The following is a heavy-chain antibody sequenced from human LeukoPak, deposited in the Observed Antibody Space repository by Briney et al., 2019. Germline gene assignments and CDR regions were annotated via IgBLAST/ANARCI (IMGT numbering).Heavy chain of an antibody. CDR2: IYHSGST. CDR3: ARGTDANWGFNYYYMDV. CDR1: GYSISSGYY. Sequence: SETLSLTCAVSGYSISSGYYWGWIRQPPGQGLEWFGSIYHSGSTYYNPSLKSRVTISVDTSKNQFSLKLSAVTAADTAVYYCARGTDANWGFNYYYMDVWGKGTTVTVSS. J-gene: IGHJ6*03. V-gene: IGHV4-38-2*01. D-gene: IGHD7-27*01.